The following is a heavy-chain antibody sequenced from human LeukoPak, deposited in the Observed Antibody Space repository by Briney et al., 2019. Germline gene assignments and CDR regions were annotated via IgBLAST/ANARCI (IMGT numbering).Heavy chain of an antibody. D-gene: IGHD3-10*01. V-gene: IGHV1-69*04. Sequence: ASVKVSCKASGGTFSSYAISWVRQAPGQGLEWMGRIIPILGIANYAQKFQGRVTMTRNTSISTAYMELSSLRSEDTAVYYCAWSITMVRGLYYYYGMDVWGQGTTVTVSS. CDR2: IIPILGIA. CDR3: AWSITMVRGLYYYYGMDV. J-gene: IGHJ6*02. CDR1: GGTFSSYA.